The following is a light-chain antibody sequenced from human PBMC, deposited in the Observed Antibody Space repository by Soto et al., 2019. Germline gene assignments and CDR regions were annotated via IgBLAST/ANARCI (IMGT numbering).Light chain of an antibody. V-gene: IGKV1-5*03. CDR3: QQYNSYPYT. CDR2: KAS. CDR1: QSISSW. J-gene: IGKJ5*01. Sequence: DIKMTQYPGTLSGSVGDRITITCRASQSISSWLAWYQQKPGKAPKLLIYKASSLESGVPSRFSGSGSGTEFTLTITSLQPEDFATYYCQQYNSYPYTFGQGTRLEIK.